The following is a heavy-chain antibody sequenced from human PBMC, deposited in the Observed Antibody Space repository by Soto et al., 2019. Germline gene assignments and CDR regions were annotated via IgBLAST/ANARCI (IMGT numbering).Heavy chain of an antibody. CDR2: ISGSGQIT. D-gene: IGHD4-4*01. CDR3: AKSRGDSWTTYFFDY. CDR1: GFTFSSYS. Sequence: GGSLRLSCAASGFTFSSYSLSWLRQAPGKGLEWVSGISGSGQITHYGDSVKGRFTISRDNFRNTLYLQVNSLRADDTAVYFCAKSRGDSWTTYFFDYWGQGALVTVSS. V-gene: IGHV3-23*01. J-gene: IGHJ4*02.